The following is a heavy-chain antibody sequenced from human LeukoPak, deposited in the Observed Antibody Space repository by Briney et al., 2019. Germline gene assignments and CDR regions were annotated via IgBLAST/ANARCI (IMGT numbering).Heavy chain of an antibody. CDR2: IYYSGST. Sequence: SETLSLTCTVSGGSISSYYWSWIRQPPGKGLEWIGYIYYSGSTNYNPSLKSRVTISVDTSKNQFSLKLSSVTAADTAVYYCARAYDFLTGYYKRAGAFDIWGQGTMVTVSS. CDR1: GGSISSYY. D-gene: IGHD3-9*01. J-gene: IGHJ3*02. V-gene: IGHV4-59*01. CDR3: ARAYDFLTGYYKRAGAFDI.